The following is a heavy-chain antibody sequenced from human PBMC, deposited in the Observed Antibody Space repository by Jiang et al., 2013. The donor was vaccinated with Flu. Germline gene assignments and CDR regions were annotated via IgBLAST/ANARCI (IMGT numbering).Heavy chain of an antibody. CDR3: AREGLEPRLGYQYSGMDV. CDR1: GFTFSTYS. D-gene: IGHD5-18*01. J-gene: IGHJ6*02. Sequence: QLVESGGGLVKPGGSLRLSCGASGFTFSTYSMNWVRQAPGKGLAWVSSISSSSSYIEYADSVKGRFTISRDNAQNSLFLEMNSLRLEDTAVYYCAREGLEPRLGYQYSGMDVWGQGTTVTVSS. V-gene: IGHV3-21*01. CDR2: ISSSSSYI.